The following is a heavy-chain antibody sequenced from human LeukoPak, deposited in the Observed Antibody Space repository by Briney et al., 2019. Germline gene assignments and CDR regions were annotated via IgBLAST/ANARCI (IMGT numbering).Heavy chain of an antibody. J-gene: IGHJ5*02. Sequence: ASAMVFSNASGYTLSSYCIICGRHAPGQGLQWLRWIIAYNGNTNYAQKLQGGVTMTTDTSTSTAYMELRSLRSDDTAVYYCARGAGYCSGGSCYKNWFDPWGQGTLVTVSS. V-gene: IGHV1-18*04. CDR1: GYTLSSYC. D-gene: IGHD2-15*01. CDR2: IIAYNGNT. CDR3: ARGAGYCSGGSCYKNWFDP.